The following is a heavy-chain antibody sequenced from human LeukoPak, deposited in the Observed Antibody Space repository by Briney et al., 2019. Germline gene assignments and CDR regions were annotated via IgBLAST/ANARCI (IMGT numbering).Heavy chain of an antibody. J-gene: IGHJ1*01. CDR3: ARAQGYSSGWDFQH. D-gene: IGHD6-19*01. CDR1: GGSIRSSSYY. Sequence: MPSETLSLTCTVSGGSIRSSSYYWGWIRQPPGKGLEWIESGYYSGSTYYNPSLKSRVTISVDTSKNQFSLKLSSVTAADTAVYYFARAQGYSSGWDFQHWGQGTLVTVSS. V-gene: IGHV4-39*07. CDR2: GYYSGST.